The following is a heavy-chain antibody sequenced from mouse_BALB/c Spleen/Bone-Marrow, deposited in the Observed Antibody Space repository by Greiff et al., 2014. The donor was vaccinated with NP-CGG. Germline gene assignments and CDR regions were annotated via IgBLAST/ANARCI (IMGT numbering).Heavy chain of an antibody. J-gene: IGHJ2*01. CDR3: ARGGISVDY. CDR1: GYVFSTYW. V-gene: IGHV1-80*01. CDR2: IYPGDGDT. Sequence: QVHVKQSGAELVRPGSSVKISCESSGYVFSTYWINWVKQRPGQGLEWIGQIYPGDGDTDYNGKFKDKATLTADKSSNTAYMQLSSLTSEDSAVYLCARGGISVDYWGQGTALTVSS.